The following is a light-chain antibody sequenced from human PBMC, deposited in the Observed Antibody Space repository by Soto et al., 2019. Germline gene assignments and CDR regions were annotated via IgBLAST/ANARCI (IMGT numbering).Light chain of an antibody. CDR1: SSDVGGYNY. Sequence: QSALTQPASVSGSPGQSITISCTGTSSDVGGYNYVSWYQQHPGKAPKLMIYDVSNRPTGVSNRFSGSKSGNTASLTISGLQAEDDADYYCSSYTPSSTYVFGTGTQLTVL. CDR3: SSYTPSSTYV. J-gene: IGLJ1*01. CDR2: DVS. V-gene: IGLV2-14*01.